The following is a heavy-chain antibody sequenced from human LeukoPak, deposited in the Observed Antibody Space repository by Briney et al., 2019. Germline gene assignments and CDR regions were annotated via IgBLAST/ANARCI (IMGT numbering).Heavy chain of an antibody. CDR3: ARSSMFRGVTVDY. CDR2: IYHSGYT. D-gene: IGHD3-10*01. CDR1: GGSINSSSYY. J-gene: IGHJ4*02. Sequence: SETLSLTCTVSGGSINSSSYYWGWIRQPPGKALEWIGSIYHSGYTYYNPSLKSRVTISVDTSKNQFSLKLRSVTAADTAVYYCARSSMFRGVTVDYWGQGTLVTVS. V-gene: IGHV4-39*01.